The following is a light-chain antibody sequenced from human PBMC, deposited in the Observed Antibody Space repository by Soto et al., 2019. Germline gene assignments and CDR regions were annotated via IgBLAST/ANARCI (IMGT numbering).Light chain of an antibody. V-gene: IGLV2-14*01. J-gene: IGLJ3*02. Sequence: QSALTQPASVSGSPGQSITISCTATSSDFGSYNFVSWFQQHPGKAPKLMIYEVTNRPSGVSYRFSGSKSGNTASLTISGLQTEDAADYYCSSFTTTNTWVFGGGTNLTVL. CDR1: SSDFGSYNF. CDR2: EVT. CDR3: SSFTTTNTWV.